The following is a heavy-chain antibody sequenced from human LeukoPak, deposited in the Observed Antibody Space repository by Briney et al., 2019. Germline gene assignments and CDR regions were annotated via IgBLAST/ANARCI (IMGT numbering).Heavy chain of an antibody. CDR1: GGSFSGYY. J-gene: IGHJ4*02. CDR2: INHSGTT. V-gene: IGHV4-34*01. CDR3: ARRRARFLERIGFDY. D-gene: IGHD3-3*01. Sequence: SETLSLTCAVSGGSFSGYYWSWIRQPPGKGLQWIGEINHSGTTDYNPSLKSRVTISVDTSKNQFSLKLSSVTAADTAVYYCARRRARFLERIGFDYWGQGTLVTVSS.